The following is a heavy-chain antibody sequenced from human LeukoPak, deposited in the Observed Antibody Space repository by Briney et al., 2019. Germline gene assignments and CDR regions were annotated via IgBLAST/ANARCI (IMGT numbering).Heavy chain of an antibody. V-gene: IGHV3-33*01. CDR1: GFTFSSYG. Sequence: GGSLRLSCAASGFTFSSYGMHWVRQAPGKGLEWVAVIWYDGSNKYYADSVKGRFTISRDNSKNTLYLQMNSLRAEDTAVYYCARGLSSGSEGLYYYYMDVWGKGTTVTVSS. CDR2: IWYDGSNK. CDR3: ARGLSSGSEGLYYYYMDV. D-gene: IGHD1-26*01. J-gene: IGHJ6*03.